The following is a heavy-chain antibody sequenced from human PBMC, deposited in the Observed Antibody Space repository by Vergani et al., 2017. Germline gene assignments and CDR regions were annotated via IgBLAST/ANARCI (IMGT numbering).Heavy chain of an antibody. CDR1: GFTFGSHA. V-gene: IGHV3-23*01. CDR2: IKNTGDST. Sequence: EVQLLQSEGAVVQPGGSLRLSCVASGFTFGSHAMSWVRQGHGQGLEWVSSIKNTGDSTQYADSVKGRFTISRDNSKNTLYLQMNSLRVEDTAVYYCGKGSDNYNWGQGTLVTVSS. J-gene: IGHJ4*02. CDR3: GKGSDNYN. D-gene: IGHD5-24*01.